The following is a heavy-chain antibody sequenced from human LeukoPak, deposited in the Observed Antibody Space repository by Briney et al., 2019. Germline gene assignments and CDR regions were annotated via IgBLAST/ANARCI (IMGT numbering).Heavy chain of an antibody. V-gene: IGHV3-23*01. Sequence: GGSLRLSCAASGFTFSRYAMSGARQATAKGLEWVSSISGSGGRTYYADSVKGRFTISRDNSKNTRYLQINTLRAEDTAVYYCAKRPGYSSSWSGPGWFDPWGQGTLDTVSS. CDR1: GFTFSRYA. J-gene: IGHJ5*02. CDR2: ISGSGGRT. CDR3: AKRPGYSSSWSGPGWFDP. D-gene: IGHD6-13*01.